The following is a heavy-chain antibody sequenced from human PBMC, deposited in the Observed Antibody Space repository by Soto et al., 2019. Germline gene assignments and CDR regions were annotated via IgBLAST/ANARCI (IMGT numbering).Heavy chain of an antibody. V-gene: IGHV1-24*01. Sequence: ASVKVSCKVSGYTLTELSMHWVRQAPGKGLEWMGGFDPEDGETIYAQKFQGRVTMTEDTSTDTAYMELSSLRSEDTAVYYCATRWELLYWFEPWGQGTLVTVSS. CDR3: ATRWELLYWFEP. CDR1: GYTLTELS. J-gene: IGHJ5*02. CDR2: FDPEDGET. D-gene: IGHD1-26*01.